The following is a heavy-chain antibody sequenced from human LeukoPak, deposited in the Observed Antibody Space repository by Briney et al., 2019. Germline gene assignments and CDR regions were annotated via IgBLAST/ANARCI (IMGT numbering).Heavy chain of an antibody. CDR1: GFTFSSYA. J-gene: IGHJ4*02. D-gene: IGHD5-24*01. CDR2: ISYDGSNK. Sequence: GGSLRLSCAASGFTFSSYAMHWVRQAPGKGLEWVAVISYDGSNKYYADSVKGRFTISRDNSKNTLYLQMNSLRAEDTAVYYCASDGGGYNFPDYWGQGTLVTVSS. CDR3: ASDGGGYNFPDY. V-gene: IGHV3-30-3*01.